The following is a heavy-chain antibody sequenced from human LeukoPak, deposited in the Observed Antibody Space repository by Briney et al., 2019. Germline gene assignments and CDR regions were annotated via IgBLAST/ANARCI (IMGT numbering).Heavy chain of an antibody. CDR3: ARYGDYYYYMDV. CDR2: INPNSGGT. V-gene: IGHV1-2*02. D-gene: IGHD4-17*01. J-gene: IGHJ6*03. CDR1: GYTFTGYY. Sequence: GASVKVSCKASGYTFTGYYMHWVRQAPGQGLEWMGWINPNSGGTNYAQKFQGRVTMTRDTSTSTAYMELRSLRSDDTAVYYCARYGDYYYYMDVWGKGTTVTVSS.